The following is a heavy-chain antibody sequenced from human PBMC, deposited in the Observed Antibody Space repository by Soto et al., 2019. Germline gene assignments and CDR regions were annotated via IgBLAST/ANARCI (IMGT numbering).Heavy chain of an antibody. V-gene: IGHV3-74*01. D-gene: IGHD5-12*01. CDR2: INNDGSST. Sequence: GGSLRLSCAASGFTFSTYWMHWVRQAPGKGLVWVSYINNDGSSTSYADSVKGRFTISRDNAKNTLYLQMSSLRAEDTAVYYCARGALGTTLDYWGQGTLVTVSS. J-gene: IGHJ4*02. CDR3: ARGALGTTLDY. CDR1: GFTFSTYW.